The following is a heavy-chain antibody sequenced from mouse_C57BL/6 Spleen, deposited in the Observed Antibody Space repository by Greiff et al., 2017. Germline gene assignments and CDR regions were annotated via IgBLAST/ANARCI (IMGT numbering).Heavy chain of an antibody. CDR2: IHPNSGST. J-gene: IGHJ3*01. D-gene: IGHD1-1*01. CDR1: GYTFTSYW. V-gene: IGHV1-64*01. CDR3: ASSDYCGSGFAY. Sequence: QVQLQQPGAELVKPGASVKLSCKASGYTFTSYWMHWVKQRPGQGLEWIGMIHPNSGSTNYNEKFQSKATLTVDKSSSTAYMQLSSLTSEDSAVYYCASSDYCGSGFAYWGQGTLVTVSA.